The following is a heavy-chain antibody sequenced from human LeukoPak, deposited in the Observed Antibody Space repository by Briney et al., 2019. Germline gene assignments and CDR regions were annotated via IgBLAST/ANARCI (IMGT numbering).Heavy chain of an antibody. CDR3: ARGLGLWYFDL. Sequence: GGSLRLSCAPSGLTFSSYGMHWVRQAPGKGLEWVAVIWYDGSNKYYADSVKGRFTVSRDNSKNTLYLQMNSLRAEDTAVYYCARGLGLWYFDLWGRGTLVTVSS. V-gene: IGHV3-33*01. CDR1: GLTFSSYG. CDR2: IWYDGSNK. D-gene: IGHD7-27*01. J-gene: IGHJ2*01.